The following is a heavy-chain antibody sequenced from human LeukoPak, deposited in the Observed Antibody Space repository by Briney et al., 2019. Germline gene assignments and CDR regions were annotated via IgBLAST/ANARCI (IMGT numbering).Heavy chain of an antibody. J-gene: IGHJ6*02. D-gene: IGHD5-12*01. CDR3: ARVSDGGYDRVDV. CDR2: IYYSGST. V-gene: IGHV4-39*01. Sequence: SETLSLTCTVSGGSISSSSYYWGWIRQPPGKGLKWIGSIYYSGSTYYNPSLKSRVTISVDTSKNQFSLKLSSVTAADKAVYYCARVSDGGYDRVDVWGQGTTVTVSS. CDR1: GGSISSSSYY.